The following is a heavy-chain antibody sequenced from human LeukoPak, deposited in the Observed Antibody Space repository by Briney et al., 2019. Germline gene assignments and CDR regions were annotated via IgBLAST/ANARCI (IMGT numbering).Heavy chain of an antibody. CDR1: GGSFSGYY. CDR3: ARASCSSTSCSRGWYFDL. CDR2: INHSGST. J-gene: IGHJ2*01. D-gene: IGHD2-2*01. V-gene: IGHV4-34*01. Sequence: SETLSLTCAVYGGSFSGYYWSWIRQPPGKGLEWIGEINHSGSTNYNPSLKSRVTISVDTSKNQFYLKLSSVTAADTAVYYCARASCSSTSCSRGWYFDLWGRGTLVTVSS.